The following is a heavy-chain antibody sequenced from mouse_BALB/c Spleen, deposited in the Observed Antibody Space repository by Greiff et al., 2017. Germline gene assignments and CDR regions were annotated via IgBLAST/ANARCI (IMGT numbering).Heavy chain of an antibody. CDR3: TRYWYFDV. V-gene: IGHV14-3*02. CDR1: GFNIKDTY. Sequence: VQLQQSGAELVKPGASVKLSCTASGFNIKDTYMHWVKQRPEQGLEWIGRIDPANGNTKYDPKFQGKATITADTSSNTAYLQLSSLTSEDTAVYYCTRYWYFDVWGAGTTVTVSS. CDR2: IDPANGNT. J-gene: IGHJ1*01.